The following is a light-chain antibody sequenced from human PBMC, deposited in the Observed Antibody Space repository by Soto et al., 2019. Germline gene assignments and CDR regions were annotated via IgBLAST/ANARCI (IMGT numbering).Light chain of an antibody. CDR1: SSNIGGNS. Sequence: QSVLAQPPSVSAAPGQKVTISCSGSSSNIGGNSVSWYQQLHGTAPKLLIYDDNKRPSAIPDRFSGSKSGTSATLGITGFQTADEADYYCGSWYSSLSAYVFGTGTKVTVL. J-gene: IGLJ1*01. CDR3: GSWYSSLSAYV. CDR2: DDN. V-gene: IGLV1-51*01.